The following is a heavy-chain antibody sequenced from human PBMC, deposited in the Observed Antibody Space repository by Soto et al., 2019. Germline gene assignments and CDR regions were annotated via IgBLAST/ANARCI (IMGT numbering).Heavy chain of an antibody. Sequence: QVQLVQSGAEVKKPGSSVKVSCKASGGTFNSYDIHWVRQAPGQGLEWMGRINPSLGIPNYAQALQGRLTITANVATRTAYMELTNLKSGDTAIYYCARRTSAFDVWGQGTVVTVSS. V-gene: IGHV1-69*02. J-gene: IGHJ3*01. D-gene: IGHD2-2*01. CDR2: INPSLGIP. CDR3: ARRTSAFDV. CDR1: GGTFNSYD.